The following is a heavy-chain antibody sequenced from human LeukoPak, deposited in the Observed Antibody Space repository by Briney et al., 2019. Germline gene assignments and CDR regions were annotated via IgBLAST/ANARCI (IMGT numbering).Heavy chain of an antibody. D-gene: IGHD2-21*02. J-gene: IGHJ4*02. V-gene: IGHV3-30*04. Sequence: GGSLRLSCSVSGFTFRTYAMHWVRQAPGKGLEWVAVMSHDGSNKHHADSVKGRFTISRDNSKNTLYLQMNRLRADDTAVYYCARGCGGDCYQLWYLDSWGQGTLVTVSS. CDR2: MSHDGSNK. CDR1: GFTFRTYA. CDR3: ARGCGGDCYQLWYLDS.